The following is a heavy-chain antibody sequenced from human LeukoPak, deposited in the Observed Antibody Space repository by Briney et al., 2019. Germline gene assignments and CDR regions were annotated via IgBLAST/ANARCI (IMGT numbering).Heavy chain of an antibody. CDR2: MHPGHSET. J-gene: IGHJ4*02. V-gene: IGHV5-51*01. CDR1: GYSFSNYW. CDR3: VRLDIGGYYYVHY. Sequence: GESLKISFKTSGYSFSNYWIGWVRQMPGKGLEWMGIMHPGHSETRYTPSFQGQVTFSVDTSISTAYLQWSSLKASDIAIFYCVRLDIGGYYYVHYWGQGTLVTVSS. D-gene: IGHD3-22*01.